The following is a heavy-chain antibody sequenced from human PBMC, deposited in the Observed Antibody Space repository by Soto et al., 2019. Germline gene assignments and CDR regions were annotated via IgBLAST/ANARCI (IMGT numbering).Heavy chain of an antibody. CDR3: ARGTTRYYAMDV. V-gene: IGHV3-23*01. Sequence: GGSLRLSXVTSGFSFSSDPMSWVRQAPGKGLEWVSGISGSGGSTYYADSVMARFTISRDNSKNTLYLQLNSLRDEDTAVYYCARGTTRYYAMDVWGHGTTVTVSS. D-gene: IGHD1-1*01. CDR2: ISGSGGST. CDR1: GFSFSSDP. J-gene: IGHJ6*02.